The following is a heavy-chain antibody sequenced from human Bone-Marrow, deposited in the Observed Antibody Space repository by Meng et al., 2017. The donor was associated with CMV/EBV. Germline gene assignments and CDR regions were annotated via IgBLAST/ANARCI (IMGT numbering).Heavy chain of an antibody. CDR2: ISSSGSTI. J-gene: IGHJ4*02. CDR1: GFTFSSYW. Sequence: GESLKISCAASGFTFSSYWMSWIRQAPGKGLEWVSYISSSGSTIYYVDSVKGRFTISRDNAKNSLYLQMNSLRAEDTAVYYCARDGAYYDFWSGYSKYYFDYWGQGTLVTVSS. CDR3: ARDGAYYDFWSGYSKYYFDY. V-gene: IGHV3-11*04. D-gene: IGHD3-3*01.